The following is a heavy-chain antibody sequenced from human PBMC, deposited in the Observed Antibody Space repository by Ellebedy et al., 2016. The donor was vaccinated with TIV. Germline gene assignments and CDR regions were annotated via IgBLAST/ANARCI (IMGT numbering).Heavy chain of an antibody. V-gene: IGHV1-2*02. CDR2: INPDSGSI. Sequence: ASVKVSCKPSGYTFTAFYLHWVRQAPGQGLEWMGWINPDSGSINFAQRFQGRVTMTRDTSVNTAYMELSRLESGDTAVYYCARVRRGSSGMDVWGQGTTVTVS. D-gene: IGHD6-13*01. J-gene: IGHJ6*02. CDR1: GYTFTAFY. CDR3: ARVRRGSSGMDV.